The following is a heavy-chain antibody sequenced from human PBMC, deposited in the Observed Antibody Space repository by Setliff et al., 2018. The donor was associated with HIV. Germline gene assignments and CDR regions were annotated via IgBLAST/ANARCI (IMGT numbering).Heavy chain of an antibody. D-gene: IGHD6-19*01. CDR3: ARDLGSEQWLPDAFDI. CDR2: INHSGNT. CDR1: GGSFSGYY. Sequence: SETLSLTCAVYGGSFSGYYWSWIRQPPGKGLEWIGEINHSGNTNYNPSLNSRVTMSVDKSRNQFSLKVSSVTAADTALYYCARDLGSEQWLPDAFDICGQGTMVTVSS. J-gene: IGHJ3*02. V-gene: IGHV4-34*01.